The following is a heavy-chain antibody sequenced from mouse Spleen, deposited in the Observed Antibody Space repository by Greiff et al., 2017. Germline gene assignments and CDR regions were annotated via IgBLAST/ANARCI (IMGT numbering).Heavy chain of an antibody. Sequence: EVQLVESGGGLVKPGGSLKLSCAASGFTFSDYGMAWVRQAPGKGPEWVAFISNLAYSIYYADTVTGRFTISRENAKNTLYLEMSSLRSEDTAMYYCARHGLYYGLDYWGQGTTLTVSS. D-gene: IGHD1-1*01. J-gene: IGHJ2*01. CDR3: ARHGLYYGLDY. CDR2: ISNLAYSI. CDR1: GFTFSDYG. V-gene: IGHV5-15*01.